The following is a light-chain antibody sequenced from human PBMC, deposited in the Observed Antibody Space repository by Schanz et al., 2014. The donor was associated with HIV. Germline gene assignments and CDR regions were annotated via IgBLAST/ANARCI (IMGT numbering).Light chain of an antibody. CDR1: SSDIGGYNY. CDR2: DVS. Sequence: QSALTQPRSVSGSPGQSVTISCTGTSSDIGGYNYVSWYQQHPGKAPKLMIYDVSKRPSGVPERFSGSVSGTSASLVITGLQAEDEADYYCQSHDSALSAIVVFGGGTKLTVL. CDR3: QSHDSALSAIVV. J-gene: IGLJ2*01. V-gene: IGLV2-11*01.